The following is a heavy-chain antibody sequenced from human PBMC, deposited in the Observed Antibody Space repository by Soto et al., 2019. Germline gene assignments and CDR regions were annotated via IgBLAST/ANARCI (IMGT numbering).Heavy chain of an antibody. CDR2: LIPLFGTP. Sequence: QVQLVQSGAEVKKPGSSVKVSCKASGGTFSRFAFSWVRQAPGQGPEWMGGLIPLFGTPNYAQKFQGRVTITADESTSTAYMELSSLTSDDTAVYYCARGRYGSGNYYFDYWGQGTLVTVSS. CDR3: ARGRYGSGNYYFDY. D-gene: IGHD3-10*01. V-gene: IGHV1-69*12. CDR1: GGTFSRFA. J-gene: IGHJ4*02.